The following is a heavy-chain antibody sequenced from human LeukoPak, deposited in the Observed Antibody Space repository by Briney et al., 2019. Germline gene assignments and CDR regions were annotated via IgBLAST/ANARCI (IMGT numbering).Heavy chain of an antibody. V-gene: IGHV3-30*04. D-gene: IGHD5-18*01. CDR1: GFTFSSYA. J-gene: IGHJ4*02. CDR3: ASPVDTAMGFDY. CDR2: ISYDGSNK. Sequence: PGGSLRLSCAASGFTFSSYAMHWVRQAPGKGLEWVAVISYDGSNKYYADSVKGRFTISRNNSKNTLYLQMNSLRAEDTAVYYCASPVDTAMGFDYWGQGTLVTVSS.